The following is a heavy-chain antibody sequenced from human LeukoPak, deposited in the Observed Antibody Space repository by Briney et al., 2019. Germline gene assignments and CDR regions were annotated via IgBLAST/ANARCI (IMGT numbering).Heavy chain of an antibody. Sequence: GGSLRLSCAASGFTFSNYGMNWVRQAPGKGLEWISYISASGNPMFYADSVKGRFTISRDNAKNSLYLQMNSLRAEDTAIYYCAKDGGSGILYWGQGGLVGVCS. CDR2: ISASGNPM. V-gene: IGHV3-48*03. D-gene: IGHD3-10*01. J-gene: IGHJ4*02. CDR3: AKDGGSGILY. CDR1: GFTFSNYG.